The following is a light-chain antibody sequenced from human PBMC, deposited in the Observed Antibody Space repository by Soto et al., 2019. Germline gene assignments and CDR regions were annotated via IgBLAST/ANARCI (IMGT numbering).Light chain of an antibody. Sequence: QSVLTQPASVSGSPGQSITISCTGTSSDVGGYKFVSWYQQHPGKAPKLMIYEVSNRPSGVSNRFSGSKSGNTASLTISGLQAEDEADYYCTSYTTTSTWLFGGGTKVTVL. CDR2: EVS. J-gene: IGLJ3*02. V-gene: IGLV2-14*01. CDR1: SSDVGGYKF. CDR3: TSYTTTSTWL.